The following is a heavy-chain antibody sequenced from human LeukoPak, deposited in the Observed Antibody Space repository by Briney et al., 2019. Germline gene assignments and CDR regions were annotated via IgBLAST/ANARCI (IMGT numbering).Heavy chain of an antibody. Sequence: GGSLRLSCAASGFSFTDYAMSWARQAPGKGLEWLSAVSGNGDTKDYVDSVKGRFTISRDNSRNTVHLQIDNLRTEDTAVYYCARGSTSTAPGWVYWGHGTPVTVSS. V-gene: IGHV3-23*01. CDR1: GFSFTDYA. J-gene: IGHJ4*01. CDR3: ARGSTSTAPGWVY. CDR2: VSGNGDTK. D-gene: IGHD2-21*02.